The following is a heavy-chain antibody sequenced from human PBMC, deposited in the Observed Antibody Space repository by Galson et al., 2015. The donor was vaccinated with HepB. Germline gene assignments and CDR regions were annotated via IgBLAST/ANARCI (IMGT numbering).Heavy chain of an antibody. J-gene: IGHJ4*02. CDR3: ARGRNYYDSTGSYDH. Sequence: SLRLSCAASGFAFNNAWMNWVRQAPGKGLEWVGRIKSKTDGGTTEYAAPVKGRFTISRDDSRNTLYLQMNSPRVEDTAVYYCARGRNYYDSTGSYDHWGQGTLVTVSS. CDR2: IKSKTDGGTT. D-gene: IGHD3-22*01. V-gene: IGHV3-15*01. CDR1: GFAFNNAW.